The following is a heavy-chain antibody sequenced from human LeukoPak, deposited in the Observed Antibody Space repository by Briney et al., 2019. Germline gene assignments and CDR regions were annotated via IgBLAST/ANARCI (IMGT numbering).Heavy chain of an antibody. J-gene: IGHJ6*02. CDR2: IIPIFGIA. CDR1: GGTFSSYA. Sequence: GASVKVSCKASGGTFSSYAISWVRQAPGQGLEWMGRIIPIFGIANYAQKFQGRVTITADKSTSTAYMELSSLRPEDTAVYYCARGGDPDYYYYYGMDVWGQGTTVTVSS. V-gene: IGHV1-69*04. CDR3: ARGGDPDYYYYYGMDV. D-gene: IGHD3-10*01.